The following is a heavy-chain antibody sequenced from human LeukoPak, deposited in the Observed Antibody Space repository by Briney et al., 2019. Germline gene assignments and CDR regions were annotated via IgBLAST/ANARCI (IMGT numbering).Heavy chain of an antibody. CDR3: ARLWSTYCNGGSCPHQPSY. Sequence: RSSETLSLTCTVSGGSISSSAYHWGWIRQPPGKGLEWIGSIYYSGSTYYNLSLKSRVTISVDTSKNQFSLKLSSVTAADTAVYYCARLWSTYCNGGSCPHQPSYWGQGTLVTVSS. D-gene: IGHD2-15*01. CDR2: IYYSGST. V-gene: IGHV4-39*01. CDR1: GGSISSSAYH. J-gene: IGHJ4*02.